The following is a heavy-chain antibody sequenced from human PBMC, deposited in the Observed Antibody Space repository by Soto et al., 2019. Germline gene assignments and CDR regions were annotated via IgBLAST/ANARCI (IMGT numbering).Heavy chain of an antibody. Sequence: ASVKVSCKASGYTFISNGISWVRQAPGQGLEWMGWISAYNGNTNYAQKLQGRVTMTTDTSTSTAYMELRSLRADDTAVYYCACLSAILLESDNAGKNFYYWAQGTLVTVSS. CDR2: ISAYNGNT. J-gene: IGHJ4*02. CDR3: ACLSAILLESDNAGKNFYY. D-gene: IGHD2-8*01. V-gene: IGHV1-18*01. CDR1: GYTFISNG.